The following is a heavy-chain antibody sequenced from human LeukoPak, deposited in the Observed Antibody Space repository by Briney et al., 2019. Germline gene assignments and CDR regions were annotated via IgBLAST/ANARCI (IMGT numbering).Heavy chain of an antibody. Sequence: GGSLRLSCAASGFTFSSYGMHWVRQAPGKGLEWVAFIRYDGSNKYYADSGKGRFTISRDNSKNTLYRQRNSLSAEDTAVYYCEKDRNDILTYIYYYYYYMDVWGKGTTVTISS. J-gene: IGHJ6*03. D-gene: IGHD3-9*01. CDR3: EKDRNDILTYIYYYYYYMDV. V-gene: IGHV3-30*02. CDR2: IRYDGSNK. CDR1: GFTFSSYG.